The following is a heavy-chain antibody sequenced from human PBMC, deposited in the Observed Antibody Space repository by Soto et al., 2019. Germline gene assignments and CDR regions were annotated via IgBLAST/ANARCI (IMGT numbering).Heavy chain of an antibody. D-gene: IGHD1-26*01. V-gene: IGHV4-31*03. CDR3: AGIYSGSPGWTLRY. CDR1: GGSISSGGYY. J-gene: IGHJ4*02. Sequence: QVQLQESGPGLVKPSQTLSLTCTVSGGSISSGGYYWSWIRQHPGKGLEWIGYIYYSGSTYYNPSHQSRVTRAVDTSKNQFSLQLSSVTAADTAVYYCAGIYSGSPGWTLRYWGQGTLVAVSS. CDR2: IYYSGST.